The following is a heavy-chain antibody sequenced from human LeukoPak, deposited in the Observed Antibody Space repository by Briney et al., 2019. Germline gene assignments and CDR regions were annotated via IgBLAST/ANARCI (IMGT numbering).Heavy chain of an antibody. CDR2: INHSGTT. D-gene: IGHD2-15*01. CDR1: GGSFSGSY. Sequence: SETLSLTCSVSGGSFSGSYWSWIRQPPGKGLEWIGEINHSGTTNYNPSLASRVTVSVDTSKNQFSLKLSSVTAADTAVYYCARLWSTYCSGGSCPHQPNYWGQGTLVTVSS. V-gene: IGHV4-34*01. J-gene: IGHJ4*02. CDR3: ARLWSTYCSGGSCPHQPNY.